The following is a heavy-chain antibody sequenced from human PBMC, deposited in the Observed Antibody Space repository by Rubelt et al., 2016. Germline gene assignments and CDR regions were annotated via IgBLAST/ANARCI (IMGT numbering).Heavy chain of an antibody. Sequence: RSHAMHWVRQAPGKGLEWVAVISFDGTNKYYVDSVKGRFTISRGNSMHTLYLQMNSLRAEDTAVYYCARGGEHIWVSTFDQWGQGTLVTVSS. CDR2: ISFDGTNK. J-gene: IGHJ4*02. V-gene: IGHV3-30*04. CDR3: ARGGEHIWVSTFDQ. CDR1: RSHA. D-gene: IGHD1/OR15-1a*01.